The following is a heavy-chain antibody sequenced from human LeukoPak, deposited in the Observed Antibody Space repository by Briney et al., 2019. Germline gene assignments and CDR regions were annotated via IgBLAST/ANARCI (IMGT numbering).Heavy chain of an antibody. CDR1: GYTFTSYG. CDR3: ARDRRVRGVIIYYFDY. Sequence: ASVKVSCKASGYTFTSYGISWVRQAPGQGLEWMGWISAYNGNTNYAQKLQGRVTMTTDKSTSTAYMELSGLRSEDTAVYYCARDRRVRGVIIYYFDYWGQGTLVTVSS. D-gene: IGHD3-10*01. CDR2: ISAYNGNT. J-gene: IGHJ4*02. V-gene: IGHV1-18*01.